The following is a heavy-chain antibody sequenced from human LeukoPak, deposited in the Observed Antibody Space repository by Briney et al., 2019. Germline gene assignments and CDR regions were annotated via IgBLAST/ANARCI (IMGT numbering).Heavy chain of an antibody. CDR2: ISNDGGGT. Sequence: GGSLRLSCTASEFTFSSFSMHWVRQAPGKGLQSVSAISNDGGGTYYANSVKGRFTISRDNSRRTLYLQMGSLRAEDMAVYYCARGGYSSAEGPLGYWGQGTLATVSS. D-gene: IGHD6-19*01. CDR3: ARGGYSSAEGPLGY. V-gene: IGHV3-64*01. J-gene: IGHJ4*02. CDR1: EFTFSSFS.